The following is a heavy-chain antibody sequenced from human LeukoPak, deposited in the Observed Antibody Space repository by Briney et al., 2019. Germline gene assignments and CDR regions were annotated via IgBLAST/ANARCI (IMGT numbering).Heavy chain of an antibody. V-gene: IGHV4-59*12. CDR2: IYYSGST. CDR3: ARGPHFYDSSGYYYRGSTDAFDI. J-gene: IGHJ3*02. D-gene: IGHD3-22*01. CDR1: GGSISSYY. Sequence: ETLSLTCTVSGGSISSYYWSWIRQPPGKGLEWIGYIYYSGSTNYNPSLKSRVTISVDTSKNQFSLKLSSVTAADTAVYYCARGPHFYDSSGYYYRGSTDAFDIWGQGTMVTVSS.